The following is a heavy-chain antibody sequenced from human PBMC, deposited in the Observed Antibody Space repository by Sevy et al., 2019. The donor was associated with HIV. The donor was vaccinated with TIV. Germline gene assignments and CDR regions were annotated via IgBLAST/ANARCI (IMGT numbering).Heavy chain of an antibody. D-gene: IGHD5-12*01. J-gene: IGHJ4*02. CDR1: GRTLTQVS. CDR3: ATTKDYYESSGYPFDY. Sequence: ASVKVSCKVSGRTLTQVSIHWARQAPGKGPEWMGTFDPEDDEKIYAQKFQGRVTMTEDTSTDTAYMELSRLRSEDTAVYYCATTKDYYESSGYPFDYWGQGTLVTVSS. CDR2: FDPEDDEK. V-gene: IGHV1-24*01.